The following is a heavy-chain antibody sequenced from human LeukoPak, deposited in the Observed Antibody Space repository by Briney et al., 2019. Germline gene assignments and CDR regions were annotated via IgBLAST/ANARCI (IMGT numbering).Heavy chain of an antibody. Sequence: GGSLRLSCAASGFTFSYYFMTWVRQAPGKGLEWVSYISSSSSTIYYADSVKGRFTISRDNAKNSLYLQMNSLRAEDTAVYYCARDRMGATANTWGQGTLVTVSS. CDR2: ISSSSSTI. CDR1: GFTFSYYF. J-gene: IGHJ5*02. V-gene: IGHV3-48*01. D-gene: IGHD1-26*01. CDR3: ARDRMGATANT.